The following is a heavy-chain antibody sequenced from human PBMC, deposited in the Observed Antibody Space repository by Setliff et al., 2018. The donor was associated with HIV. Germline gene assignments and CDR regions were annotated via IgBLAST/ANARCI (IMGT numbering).Heavy chain of an antibody. V-gene: IGHV4-4*02. Sequence: PSETLSLTGAVPGDSISSSNWGRWVRQPPGKGLEWIGEIYHSGSTNYNPSLKSLVPISVDTSKKEFSLKLASVTAADTAVYFCARGRDCDSANCPLRYYYNSGMDFWGRGTSLAVSS. CDR3: ARGRDCDSANCPLRYYYNSGMDF. J-gene: IGHJ6*02. CDR1: GDSISSSNW. D-gene: IGHD2-2*01. CDR2: IYHSGST.